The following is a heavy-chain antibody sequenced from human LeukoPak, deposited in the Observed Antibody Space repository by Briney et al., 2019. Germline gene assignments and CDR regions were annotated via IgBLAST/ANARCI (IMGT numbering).Heavy chain of an antibody. CDR2: IYHSGST. Sequence: SGTLSLTCAVSGGSISSSNWWSWVRQPPGKGLEWIGEIYHSGSTNYNPSLKSRVTISVDKSKNQISLKLSSVTAADTAVYYCARAVPGYCSSTSCYQFDYWGQGTLVTVSS. CDR3: ARAVPGYCSSTSCYQFDY. V-gene: IGHV4-4*02. CDR1: GGSISSSNW. J-gene: IGHJ4*02. D-gene: IGHD2-2*01.